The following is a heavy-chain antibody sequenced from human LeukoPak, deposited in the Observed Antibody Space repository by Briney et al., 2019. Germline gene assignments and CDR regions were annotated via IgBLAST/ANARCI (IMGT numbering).Heavy chain of an antibody. CDR1: GYTFTSYY. D-gene: IGHD3-3*01. J-gene: IGHJ4*02. V-gene: IGHV1-2*02. Sequence: ASVKVSCKASGYTFTSYYMHWVRQAPGQGLEWMGWINPNSGGTNYAQKFQGRVTMTRDTSISTAYMELSRLRSDDTAVYYCARDYDFWSGYQGFDYWGQGTLVTVSS. CDR2: INPNSGGT. CDR3: ARDYDFWSGYQGFDY.